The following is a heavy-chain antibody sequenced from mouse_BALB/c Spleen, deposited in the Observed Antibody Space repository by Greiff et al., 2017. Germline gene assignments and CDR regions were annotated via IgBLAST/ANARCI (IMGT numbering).Heavy chain of an antibody. D-gene: IGHD3-1*01. Sequence: EVHLVESGGGLVQPGGSRKLSCAASGFTFSSFGMHWVRQAPEKGLEWVAYISSGSSTIYYADTVKGRFTISRDNPKNTLFLQMTSLRSEDTAMYYCARSGKSELFFAYWGQGTLVTVSA. CDR2: ISSGSSTI. J-gene: IGHJ3*01. CDR1: GFTFSSFG. CDR3: ARSGKSELFFAY. V-gene: IGHV5-17*02.